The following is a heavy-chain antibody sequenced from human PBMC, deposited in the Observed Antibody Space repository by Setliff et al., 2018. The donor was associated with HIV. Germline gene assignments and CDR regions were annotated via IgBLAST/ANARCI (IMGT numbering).Heavy chain of an antibody. J-gene: IGHJ3*02. D-gene: IGHD6-19*01. CDR2: INPNSGGT. CDR1: GDAFTDYY. V-gene: IGHV1-2*02. Sequence: ASVKVSCKASGDAFTDYYIPWVRQAPGQGLEWMGWINPNSGGTNYAQKFQGRVTMTRDTSISTAFMDLSRLRSDATAVYYCARDPGYNSSWHGAFGIWGQGTMVTVSS. CDR3: ARDPGYNSSWHGAFGI.